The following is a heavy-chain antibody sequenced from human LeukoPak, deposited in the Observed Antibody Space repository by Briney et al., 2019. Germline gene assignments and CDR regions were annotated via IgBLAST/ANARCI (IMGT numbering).Heavy chain of an antibody. D-gene: IGHD3-22*01. Sequence: SETLSLTCTVSGGSISSGSYYWSWIRQPAGKGLEWIGRVYTSGSTNYNPSLKSRVTISVDTSKNQFSLKLSSVTAADTAAYYCARDRESSGPRIDYWGQGTLVTVSS. CDR3: ARDRESSGPRIDY. J-gene: IGHJ4*02. V-gene: IGHV4-61*02. CDR1: GGSISSGSYY. CDR2: VYTSGST.